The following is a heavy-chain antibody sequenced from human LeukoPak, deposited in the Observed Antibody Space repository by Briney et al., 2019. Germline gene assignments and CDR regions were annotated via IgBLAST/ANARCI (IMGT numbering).Heavy chain of an antibody. CDR3: ARGIVVVVAATPNSNWFDP. V-gene: IGHV4-34*01. CDR1: GGSFSGYY. D-gene: IGHD2-15*01. J-gene: IGHJ5*02. Sequence: SETLSLTCAVYGGSFSGYYWSWIRQPPGKGLEWIGEINRSGSTNYNPSLKSRVTISVDTSKNQFSLKLSSVTAADTAVYYCARGIVVVVAATPNSNWFDPWGQGTLVTVSS. CDR2: INRSGST.